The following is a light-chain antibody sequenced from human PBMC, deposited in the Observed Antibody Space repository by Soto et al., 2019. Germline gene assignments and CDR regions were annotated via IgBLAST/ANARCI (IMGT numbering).Light chain of an antibody. V-gene: IGKV1-9*01. Sequence: VTISCRASQSISSYLTWYQQKPGKAPKLLIYAASTLQSGVPSRFSGSGSGTEFTLTISSLQPDDVATYYCQVYTSYCQPFGEVTNV. CDR1: QSISSY. CDR3: QVYTSYCQP. CDR2: AAS. J-gene: IGKJ1*01.